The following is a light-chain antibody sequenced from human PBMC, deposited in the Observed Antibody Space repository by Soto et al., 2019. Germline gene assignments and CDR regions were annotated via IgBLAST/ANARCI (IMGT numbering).Light chain of an antibody. CDR2: EAS. CDR1: QGMNNY. V-gene: IGKV1-9*01. CDR3: QQRSTYPVT. Sequence: DIQLTQSPSLLSTSVGDRVTITCRASQGMNNYLAWYQQKPGKAPKLLIYEASTLESGVPSRFSGSGSGTEFTLTIISLQPEDFATYYCQQRSTYPVTFGQGTRLEIK. J-gene: IGKJ5*01.